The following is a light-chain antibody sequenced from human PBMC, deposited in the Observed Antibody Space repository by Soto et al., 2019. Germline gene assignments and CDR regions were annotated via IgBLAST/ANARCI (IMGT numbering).Light chain of an antibody. J-gene: IGKJ4*01. CDR1: QGISIY. Sequence: DIQMPQSPSSLSASVGDRVTITFRASQGISIYLAWFQQKPGKVPKLLIYAASTLQSGVPSRFSGSGSGTDFTLTISSLQPEDVATYYCQKYNRAPLTFGGGTKVEIK. CDR3: QKYNRAPLT. CDR2: AAS. V-gene: IGKV1-27*01.